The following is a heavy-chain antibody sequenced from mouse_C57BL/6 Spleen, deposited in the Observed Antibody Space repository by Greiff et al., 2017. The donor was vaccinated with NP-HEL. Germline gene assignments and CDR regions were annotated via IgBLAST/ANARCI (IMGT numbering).Heavy chain of an antibody. Sequence: DVHLVESGGGLVKPGGSLKLSCAASGFTFSSYTMSWVRQTPEKRLEWVATISGGGGNTYYPDSVKGRFTISRDNAKNTLYLQMSSLRSEDTALYYCARASSWFAYWGQGTLVTVSA. CDR1: GFTFSSYT. CDR3: ARASSWFAY. D-gene: IGHD1-2*01. J-gene: IGHJ3*01. CDR2: ISGGGGNT. V-gene: IGHV5-9*01.